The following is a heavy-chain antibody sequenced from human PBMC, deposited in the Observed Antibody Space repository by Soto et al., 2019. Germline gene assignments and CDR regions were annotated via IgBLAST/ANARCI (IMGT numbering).Heavy chain of an antibody. J-gene: IGHJ4*02. CDR2: MNPNRGNT. V-gene: IGHV1-8*01. D-gene: IGHD1-26*01. Sequence: QVQLVQSGAEVKKPGASVKVSCKASGYTFTSYDINWVRQATGQGLEWMGWMNPNRGNTGYAQKFRGXAXMPXNTSISTADMELSSLRSEDTAVYYCARYKVGAIDSWGQGTLVTVPS. CDR3: ARYKVGAIDS. CDR1: GYTFTSYD.